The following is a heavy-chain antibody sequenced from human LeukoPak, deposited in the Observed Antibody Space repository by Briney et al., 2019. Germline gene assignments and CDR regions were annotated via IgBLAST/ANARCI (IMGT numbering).Heavy chain of an antibody. J-gene: IGHJ4*02. CDR2: IRYDGSNK. Sequence: GGSLRLSCAASGFTFSSYGMHWVRQAPGKGLEWVAFIRYDGSNKYYADSVKGRFTISRDNSKNTLYLQMNSLRAEDTAVYYCAKDPGSTEYYFDYWGQGTLVTVSS. CDR1: GFTFSSYG. V-gene: IGHV3-30*02. D-gene: IGHD2-8*02. CDR3: AKDPGSTEYYFDY.